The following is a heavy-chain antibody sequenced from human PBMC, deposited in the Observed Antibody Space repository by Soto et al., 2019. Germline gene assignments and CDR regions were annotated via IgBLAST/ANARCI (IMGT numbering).Heavy chain of an antibody. Sequence: GASVKVSCKASGYTFTSYYMHWLRQAPGQGLEWMGIINPSGGSTSYAQKFQGRVTMTRDTSTSTVYMELSSLRSEDTAVYYCARVRARIVVAPGAFDIWGQGTMVTGSS. CDR3: ARVRARIVVAPGAFDI. CDR2: INPSGGST. J-gene: IGHJ3*02. CDR1: GYTFTSYY. V-gene: IGHV1-46*03. D-gene: IGHD2-21*01.